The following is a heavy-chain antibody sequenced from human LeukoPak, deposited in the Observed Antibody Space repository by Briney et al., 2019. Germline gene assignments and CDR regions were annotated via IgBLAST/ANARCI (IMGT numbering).Heavy chain of an antibody. CDR1: GYTFTDYY. V-gene: IGHV1-2*02. CDR3: ARVSSDYDILTGYYSGAFDI. J-gene: IGHJ3*02. Sequence: GASVKVSCKASGYTFTDYYMHWVRQAPGQGLEWMGWINPNSGDTNYAQKFQGRVTMTRDTSISTAYMELSRLRSDDTAVYYCARVSSDYDILTGYYSGAFDIWGQGTMVTVSS. CDR2: INPNSGDT. D-gene: IGHD3-9*01.